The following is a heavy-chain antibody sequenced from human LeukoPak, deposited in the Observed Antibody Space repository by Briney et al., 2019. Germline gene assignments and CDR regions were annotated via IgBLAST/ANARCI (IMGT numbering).Heavy chain of an antibody. CDR3: DRRGESTNYGDYRFDS. J-gene: IGHJ4*02. D-gene: IGHD4-17*01. CDR2: IKEDGSEK. Sequence: GGSLRLSCAASGFSSSSFWLSWVRQAPEKGLEWVANIKEDGSEKYYVDSVKGRFTISRDNAKKSLYLQMSSLRAEDTAVYYCDRRGESTNYGDYRFDSWGQGTLVTVSS. CDR1: GFSSSSFW. V-gene: IGHV3-7*03.